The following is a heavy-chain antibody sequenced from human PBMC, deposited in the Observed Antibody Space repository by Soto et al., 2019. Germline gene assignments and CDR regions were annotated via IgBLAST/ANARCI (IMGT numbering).Heavy chain of an antibody. J-gene: IGHJ5*02. CDR1: GFTFSSYG. Sequence: LRLSCAASGFTFSSYGMHWVRQAPGKGLEWVAVIWYDGSNKYYADSVKGRFTISRDNSKNTLYLQMNSLRAEDTAVYYCARDRQNNWFDPWGQGTLVTVSS. CDR3: ARDRQNNWFDP. V-gene: IGHV3-33*01. CDR2: IWYDGSNK.